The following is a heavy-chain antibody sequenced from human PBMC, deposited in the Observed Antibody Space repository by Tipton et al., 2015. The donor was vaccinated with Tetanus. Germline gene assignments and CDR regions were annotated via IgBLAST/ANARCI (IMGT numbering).Heavy chain of an antibody. D-gene: IGHD6-19*01. Sequence: QLVQSGAEVKKPGASVKVSCKASGYTFTHYGISWVRQAPGQGLEWVGWISPFTGDTEYAQNLQGRLILTTDTSTATAYVEVRSLTPDDTAVYYCARDRAVPVQAYGTDVWGQGTSVTVSS. CDR3: ARDRAVPVQAYGTDV. V-gene: IGHV1-18*01. J-gene: IGHJ6*02. CDR2: ISPFTGDT. CDR1: GYTFTHYG.